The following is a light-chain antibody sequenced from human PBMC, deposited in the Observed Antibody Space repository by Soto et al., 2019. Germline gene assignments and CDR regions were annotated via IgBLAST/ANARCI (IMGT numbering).Light chain of an antibody. Sequence: EVVLTQSPGTLSLSPGERATLSCRASHSVSISYLGWYQQKPGQAPRLLIYGTHNRASGIPDRFRGSGSGTDFTLTISRVEPEDFAVYYCQQYDDSPLIAFGPGTRLEI. CDR1: HSVSISY. CDR3: QQYDDSPLIA. J-gene: IGKJ5*01. V-gene: IGKV3-20*01. CDR2: GTH.